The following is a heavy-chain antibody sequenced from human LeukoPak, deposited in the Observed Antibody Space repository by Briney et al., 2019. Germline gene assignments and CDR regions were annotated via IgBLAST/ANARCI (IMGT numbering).Heavy chain of an antibody. CDR2: INNDGSNT. CDR1: GFTFSSYW. Sequence: GGSLRLSCEASGFTFSSYWMHWVRQAPGKGLVWVSRINNDGSNTIYADSVKGRFTVSRDNAKNTLYLQMNSLRVEDTAVYYCARDRPHNWFDPWGQGTLVTVSS. J-gene: IGHJ5*02. D-gene: IGHD6-6*01. V-gene: IGHV3-74*01. CDR3: ARDRPHNWFDP.